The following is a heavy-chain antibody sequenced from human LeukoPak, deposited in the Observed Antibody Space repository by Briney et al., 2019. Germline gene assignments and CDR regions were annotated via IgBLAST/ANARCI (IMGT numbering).Heavy chain of an antibody. Sequence: GGSLRLSCAASGFTVSNNYMRWVRQAPGKGLKWVSSISGSGGSTYYADSVKGRFTISRDNSKNTLYLQMNSLRAEDTAVYYCAKDYGLGGLLYDLLTGYSARYFDYWGQGTLVTVSS. CDR2: ISGSGGST. CDR3: AKDYGLGGLLYDLLTGYSARYFDY. J-gene: IGHJ4*02. CDR1: GFTVSNNY. V-gene: IGHV3-23*01. D-gene: IGHD3-9*01.